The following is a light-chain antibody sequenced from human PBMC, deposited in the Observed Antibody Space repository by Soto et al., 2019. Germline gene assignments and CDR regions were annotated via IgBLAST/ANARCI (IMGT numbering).Light chain of an antibody. CDR2: DAS. Sequence: DIQMTQSPSTLSASVGDRVTITCRASQSIGSWLAWYQQKPGKAPKLLIYDASSLESGVPSRFSGSGSGTEFTLTISSLQPDDFATYYCQKFNGAPITFGQGTKVDIK. V-gene: IGKV1-5*01. CDR1: QSIGSW. CDR3: QKFNGAPIT. J-gene: IGKJ1*01.